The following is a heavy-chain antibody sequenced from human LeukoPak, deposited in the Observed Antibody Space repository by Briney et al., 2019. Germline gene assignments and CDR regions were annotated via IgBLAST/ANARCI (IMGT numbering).Heavy chain of an antibody. CDR1: GGSFNGFY. D-gene: IGHD3-3*01. J-gene: IGHJ4*02. CDR3: ARAPMEYYGFWSGYSTWYFDY. Sequence: PSETLSLTCAVYGGSFNGFYWSWIRQPPGKGLEWIGEINHSGSTKYNPSLKSRLTISVDTSKNQFSLKLNSVTAADTAVYYCARAPMEYYGFWSGYSTWYFDYWGQGNLVTVSS. CDR2: INHSGST. V-gene: IGHV4-34*01.